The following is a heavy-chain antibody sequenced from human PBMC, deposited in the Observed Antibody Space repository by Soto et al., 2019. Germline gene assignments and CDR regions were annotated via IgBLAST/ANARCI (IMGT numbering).Heavy chain of an antibody. CDR3: AREGGPYCTNGVCHNWFDP. CDR2: INPNSGGT. J-gene: IGHJ5*02. Sequence: ASVKVSCKASGYTFTGYYMHWVRQAPGQGLEWMGWINPNSGGTNYAQKFQGWVTMTRDTSISTAYMELSRLRSDDTAVYYCAREGGPYCTNGVCHNWFDPWGQGTLVTVSS. D-gene: IGHD2-8*01. V-gene: IGHV1-2*04. CDR1: GYTFTGYY.